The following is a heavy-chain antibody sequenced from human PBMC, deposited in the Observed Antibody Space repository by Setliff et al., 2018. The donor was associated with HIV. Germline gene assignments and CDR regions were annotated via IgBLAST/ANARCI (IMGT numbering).Heavy chain of an antibody. Sequence: SETQSLTCSVYGASISNSNSYWGGIRHPPGKRLEWLVSIYDSGSTSYNPSLSSRLTISVDTSKNQVSLRLRSVTAADTGVYYWARHRDPSGSRWIYYYYYMDLWGEGTTVTVSS. V-gene: IGHV4-39*01. CDR2: IYDSGST. CDR3: ARHRDPSGSRWIYYYYYMDL. J-gene: IGHJ6*03. D-gene: IGHD6-13*01. CDR1: GASISNSNSY.